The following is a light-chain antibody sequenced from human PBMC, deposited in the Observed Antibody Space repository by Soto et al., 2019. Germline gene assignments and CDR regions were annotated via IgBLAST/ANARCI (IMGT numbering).Light chain of an antibody. CDR1: HDVGNY. CDR2: EAS. Sequence: DIQLTQSPSTLSASVGDRVIITCRASHDVGNYLAWYQQKPGKAPKHLIYEASNLRSGVPSRFSGSGSGTDFTLTISSLQPEDFATYYCQQSYSTWTFGQGTKVDIK. J-gene: IGKJ1*01. V-gene: IGKV1-39*01. CDR3: QQSYSTWT.